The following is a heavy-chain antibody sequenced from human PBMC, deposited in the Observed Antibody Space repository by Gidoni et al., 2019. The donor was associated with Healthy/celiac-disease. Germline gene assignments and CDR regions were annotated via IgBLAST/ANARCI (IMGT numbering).Heavy chain of an antibody. Sequence: LQASAPGPGKPSQTLSLTCLAAGGSPSRGDYYWSWIRQPPGKGLEWIGYIYYSGSTYYNPSLKSRVTISVDTSKNQFSLKLSSVTAADTAVYYCARDNWNYLGAFDIWGQGTMVTVSS. CDR3: ARDNWNYLGAFDI. V-gene: IGHV4-30-4*01. CDR1: GGSPSRGDYY. CDR2: IYYSGST. D-gene: IGHD1-7*01. J-gene: IGHJ3*02.